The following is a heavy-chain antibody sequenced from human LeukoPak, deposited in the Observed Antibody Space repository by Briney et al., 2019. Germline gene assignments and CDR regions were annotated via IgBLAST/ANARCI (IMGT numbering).Heavy chain of an antibody. CDR1: GFTFSSYV. Sequence: GGSLRPSCAASGFTFSSYVMSWVRQAPGKGLEWVSALNGGGDSTYYVDSVKGRFTTSRDNSKNTLYLQMNSLRAEDTAVYYCAKDVDYGDYIFDYWGQGTLVTVSS. CDR3: AKDVDYGDYIFDY. CDR2: LNGGGDST. J-gene: IGHJ4*02. V-gene: IGHV3-23*01. D-gene: IGHD4-17*01.